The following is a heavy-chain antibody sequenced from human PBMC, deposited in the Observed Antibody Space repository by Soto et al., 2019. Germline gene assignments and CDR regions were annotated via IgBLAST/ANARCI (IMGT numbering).Heavy chain of an antibody. CDR3: TSGPQTGAEYYYYYGMDV. CDR2: MNPKSGNT. Sequence: QVQLVQSGAEVKKPGASVKVSCKASGYTFTTYDINWVRQANRQGLEWLGWMNPKSGNTGFAQKFQGRVTMTRNTSTDTAYMDLSRLRSEDTAVYYCTSGPQTGAEYYYYYGMDVWGQGTTVTVSS. CDR1: GYTFTTYD. J-gene: IGHJ6*02. V-gene: IGHV1-8*01.